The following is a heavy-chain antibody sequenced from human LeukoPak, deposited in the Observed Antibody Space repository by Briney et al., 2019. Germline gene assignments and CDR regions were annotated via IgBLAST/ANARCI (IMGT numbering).Heavy chain of an antibody. Sequence: APVKVSCKASGGTFSSCAISWVRQAPGQGLEWMGGIIPIFGTANYAQKFQGRVTITTDESTSTAYMELSSLRSEDTAVYYCARGSIQLWLNFDYWGQGTLVTVPS. D-gene: IGHD5-18*01. V-gene: IGHV1-69*05. CDR2: IIPIFGTA. CDR3: ARGSIQLWLNFDY. J-gene: IGHJ4*02. CDR1: GGTFSSCA.